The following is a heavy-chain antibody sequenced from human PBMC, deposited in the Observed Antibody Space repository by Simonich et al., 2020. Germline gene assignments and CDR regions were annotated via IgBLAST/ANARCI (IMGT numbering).Heavy chain of an antibody. J-gene: IGHJ6*03. CDR2: IKPNSGGT. Sequence: QVQLVQSGAEVKKPGASVKVSCKASGYTFTVYSMHWVRQAPGQGLEWSGRIKPNSGGTNNAQKIQGRVTMTRDTSISTAYMELSRLRTDDTAVYYGARGARTGDYYYMDVWGKGTTVTVSS. CDR3: ARGARTGDYYYMDV. D-gene: IGHD7-27*01. V-gene: IGHV1-2*02. CDR1: GYTFTVYS.